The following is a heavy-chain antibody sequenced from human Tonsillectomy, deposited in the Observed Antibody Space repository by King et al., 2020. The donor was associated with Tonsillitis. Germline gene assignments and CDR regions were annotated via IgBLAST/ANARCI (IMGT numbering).Heavy chain of an antibody. J-gene: IGHJ4*02. CDR3: ARKRLRNNDILTGLFDY. V-gene: IGHV5-51*01. CDR2: TYPGDSES. CDR1: GYSFTNYW. Sequence: QLVQSGAEVKKPGESLKISCKGSGYSFTNYWIGWVRQMPGKGLEWMGITYPGDSESRYSPSFQGQVTISVDKSISTAYLQWSSLKASNTAMYFCARKRLRNNDILTGLFDYWGQGTLVTVSS. D-gene: IGHD3-9*01.